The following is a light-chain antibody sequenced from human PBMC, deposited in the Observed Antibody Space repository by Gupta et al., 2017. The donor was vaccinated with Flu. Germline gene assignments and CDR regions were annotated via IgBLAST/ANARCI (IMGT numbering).Light chain of an antibody. CDR1: QSVSSAY. J-gene: IGKJ5*01. V-gene: IGKV3-20*01. Sequence: VLTQSPATLSLSPGDTATLSCRASQSVSSAYLTWYQQRPGQAPTPLIYGAYTRATGVPDRFTGSGSGTDFTLTISRLEPEDFAVYFCHQYASSHTFGQGTRLEIK. CDR3: HQYASSHT. CDR2: GAY.